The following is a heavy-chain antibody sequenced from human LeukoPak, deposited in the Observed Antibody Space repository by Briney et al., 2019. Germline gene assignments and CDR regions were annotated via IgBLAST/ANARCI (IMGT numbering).Heavy chain of an antibody. CDR2: VYHSGGS. D-gene: IGHD6-6*01. CDR3: ASSIAARKGFDY. J-gene: IGHJ4*02. V-gene: IGHV4-59*03. Sequence: PSETLSLTCTVSGGSISSYYWSWIRQPPGKGLEWIGNVYHSGGSNYNPSLKSRVTISVDTSKNQFSLYLSFVTAADTAVYYCASSIAARKGFDYWGQGTLVTVSS. CDR1: GGSISSYY.